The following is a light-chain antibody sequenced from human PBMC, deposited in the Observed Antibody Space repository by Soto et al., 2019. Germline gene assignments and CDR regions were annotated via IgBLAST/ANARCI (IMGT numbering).Light chain of an antibody. J-gene: IGLJ1*01. CDR1: SSDVGGYDY. Sequence: QSVLTQPPSASGSPGQSVTISCTGTSSDVGGYDYVSWYQQHPGKAPKLMIYEVDKRPSGVPDRFSGSKSDNTASPTVSGLQTDDEADYYCSSYAGSNILFGTGTKVTVL. CDR3: SSYAGSNIL. CDR2: EVD. V-gene: IGLV2-8*01.